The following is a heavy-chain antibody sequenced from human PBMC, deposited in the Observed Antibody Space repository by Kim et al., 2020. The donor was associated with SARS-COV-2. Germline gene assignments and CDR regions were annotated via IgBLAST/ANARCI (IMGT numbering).Heavy chain of an antibody. V-gene: IGHV5-10-1*01. CDR2: IDPSDSYT. J-gene: IGHJ4*02. Sequence: GESLKISCKGSGYSFTSYWISWVRQMPGKGLEWMGRIDPSDSYTNYSPSFQGHVTISADKSISTAYLQWSSLKASDTAMYYCARRALGPTGTPDLWVDYWGQGTLVTVSS. CDR1: GYSFTSYW. CDR3: ARRALGPTGTPDLWVDY. D-gene: IGHD1-1*01.